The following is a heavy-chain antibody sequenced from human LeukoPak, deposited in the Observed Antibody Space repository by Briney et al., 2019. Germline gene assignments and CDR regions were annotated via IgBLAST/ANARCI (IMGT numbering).Heavy chain of an antibody. CDR3: ARDVSGSYNWFDP. CDR2: IIPIFGTA. J-gene: IGHJ5*02. V-gene: IGHV1-69*13. CDR1: GYTFTGYY. Sequence: SVKVSCKASGYTFTGYYMHWVRQAPGQGLEWMGGIIPIFGTANYAQKFQGRVTITADESTSTAYMELSSLRSEDTAVYYCARDVSGSYNWFDPWGQGTLVTVSS. D-gene: IGHD3-3*01.